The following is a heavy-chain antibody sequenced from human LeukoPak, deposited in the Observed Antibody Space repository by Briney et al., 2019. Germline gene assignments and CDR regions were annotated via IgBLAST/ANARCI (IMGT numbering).Heavy chain of an antibody. D-gene: IGHD3-16*02. CDR1: GFTFSSYN. V-gene: IGHV3-21*01. Sequence: GGSLRLSCAASGFTFSSYNMNWVRQAPGKGLEWVSSISSSSSYIYYADSVKGRFTISRDNAKNSLYLQMNSLRAEDTAVYYCARAGGDYVWGSYRNWFDPWGQGNLVSVSS. CDR3: ARAGGDYVWGSYRNWFDP. CDR2: ISSSSSYI. J-gene: IGHJ5*02.